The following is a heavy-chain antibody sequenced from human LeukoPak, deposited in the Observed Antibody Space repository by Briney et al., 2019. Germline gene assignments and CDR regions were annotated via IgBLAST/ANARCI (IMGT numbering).Heavy chain of an antibody. CDR1: GFTVSSNY. Sequence: GGSLRLSCAASGFTVSSNYMSWVRQAPGKGPEWLSVIYRGGTTYYAGSVKGRFTISRDNSKNTVYLQMNSLRAEDTALYYCAKSMVAIGKPVDDSWGQGTLVTVSS. D-gene: IGHD5-12*01. V-gene: IGHV3-66*01. CDR3: AKSMVAIGKPVDDS. CDR2: IYRGGTT. J-gene: IGHJ4*02.